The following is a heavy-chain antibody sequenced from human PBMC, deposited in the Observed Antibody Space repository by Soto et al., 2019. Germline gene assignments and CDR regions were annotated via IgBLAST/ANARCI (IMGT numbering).Heavy chain of an antibody. CDR1: GYTFTGYY. CDR3: ATSRTSITVAGETDYYFDY. J-gene: IGHJ4*02. CDR2: INPNSGGT. Sequence: ASVKVSCQASGYTFTGYYVHWVRQAPGQGLEWMGWINPNSGGTNYAQNFQGWVTMTRDTSISTAYMELSRLRSDDRAVYYGATSRTSITVAGETDYYFDYWGQGTLVTVSS. D-gene: IGHD6-19*01. V-gene: IGHV1-2*04.